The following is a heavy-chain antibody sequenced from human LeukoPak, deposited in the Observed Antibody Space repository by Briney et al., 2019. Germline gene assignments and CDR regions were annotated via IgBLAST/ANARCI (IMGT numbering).Heavy chain of an antibody. CDR2: ISSSSSTI. J-gene: IGHJ4*02. Sequence: GGSLRLSCAVSGFTFSSYSMNWVRQAPGKGLEGVSYISSSSSTIYYEDSVKGRFTISRDNDKNSLYLQMNSLRAEDTAVYYCSPGIAAAGTVCWGQGTLVTVSS. CDR1: GFTFSSYS. D-gene: IGHD6-13*01. CDR3: SPGIAAAGTVC. V-gene: IGHV3-48*01.